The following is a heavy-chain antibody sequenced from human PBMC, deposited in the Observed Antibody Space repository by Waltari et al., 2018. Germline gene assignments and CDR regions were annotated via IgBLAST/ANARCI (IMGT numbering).Heavy chain of an antibody. CDR3: ARVVTIFGVVTYTLFDP. CDR1: GGSFSGYY. J-gene: IGHJ5*02. D-gene: IGHD3-3*01. V-gene: IGHV4-34*01. CDR2: INHSGST. Sequence: QVQLQQWGAGLLKPSETLSLTCAVYGGSFSGYYWSWIRQPPGKGLEWIGEINHSGSTNYNPSLKSRVTISVDTSKNQFSLKLSSVTAADTAVYYCARVVTIFGVVTYTLFDPWGQGTLVTVSS.